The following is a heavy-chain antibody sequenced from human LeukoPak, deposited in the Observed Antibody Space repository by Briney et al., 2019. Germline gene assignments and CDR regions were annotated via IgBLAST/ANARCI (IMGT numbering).Heavy chain of an antibody. J-gene: IGHJ6*03. V-gene: IGHV3-30*02. CDR2: IWYDGSNK. CDR3: AKDSGGNQFSYYMDV. Sequence: GGSLSLYCAASGFTFSNYGIHWLRQAPGKGLEWVAFIWYDGSNKYYADSVKGRFTISRDNSKNTLYLQMNSLRAEDTAVYYCAKDSGGNQFSYYMDVWSKGTTVTVSS. CDR1: GFTFSNYG. D-gene: IGHD4-23*01.